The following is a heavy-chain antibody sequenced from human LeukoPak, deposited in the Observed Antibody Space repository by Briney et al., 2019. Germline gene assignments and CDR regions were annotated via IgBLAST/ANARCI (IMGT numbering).Heavy chain of an antibody. CDR2: INLRGST. Sequence: SETLSLTRAVYGGSFNDYYWNWIRQPPGKGLEWIGEINLRGSTTYNPSLKSRVTISLDESKNQFSLKLSSVTAADTAVYFCASTYYDSSGYYYEGHAFDIWGQGTMVTVSS. CDR3: ASTYYDSSGYYYEGHAFDI. V-gene: IGHV4-34*01. D-gene: IGHD3-22*01. CDR1: GGSFNDYY. J-gene: IGHJ3*02.